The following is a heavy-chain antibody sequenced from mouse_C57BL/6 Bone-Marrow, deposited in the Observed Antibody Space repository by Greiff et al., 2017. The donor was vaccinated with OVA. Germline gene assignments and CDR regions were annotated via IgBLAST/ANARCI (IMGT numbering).Heavy chain of an antibody. CDR1: GYTFTSYW. V-gene: IGHV1-7*01. D-gene: IGHD2-5*01. J-gene: IGHJ1*03. CDR2: INPSSGYT. CDR3: DLVRRYRYMDV. Sequence: VQVVESGAELAKPGASVKLSCKASGYTFTSYWMHWVKQRPGQGLEWIGYINPSSGYTKYNQKFKDTATLTADKSSSTAYMQLSSLTYEDSAFYDCDLVRRYRYMDVWGTGTTVTVSS.